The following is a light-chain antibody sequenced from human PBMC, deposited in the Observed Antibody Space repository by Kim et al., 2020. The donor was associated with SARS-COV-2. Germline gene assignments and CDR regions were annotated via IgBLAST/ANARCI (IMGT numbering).Light chain of an antibody. CDR1: SSSIGNNP. V-gene: IGLV1-36*01. CDR2: YDD. CDR3: AGWDDSLKGVV. J-gene: IGLJ2*01. Sequence: QMIIISCAGSSSSIGNNPVYWYQQFPGKAPKLLIYYDDLLASGVSDRFSGSKSGASASLAISGLQSEDEADYYCAGWDDSLKGVVFGGGTQLTVL.